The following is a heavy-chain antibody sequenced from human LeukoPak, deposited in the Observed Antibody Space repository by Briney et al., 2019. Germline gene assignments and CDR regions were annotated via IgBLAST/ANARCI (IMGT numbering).Heavy chain of an antibody. J-gene: IGHJ4*02. V-gene: IGHV3-7*01. CDR1: GFTFSTYW. CDR2: IKQDGSDK. Sequence: GGSLSLTCAASGFTFSTYWLNWVRQAQGQGRGWVANIKQDGSDKYYVDSVKGRFTISRDNAKNSLYLQMNSLRAEDTAVYYCARFRYSSSAFDYWGQGTLVTVSS. CDR3: ARFRYSSSAFDY. D-gene: IGHD6-6*01.